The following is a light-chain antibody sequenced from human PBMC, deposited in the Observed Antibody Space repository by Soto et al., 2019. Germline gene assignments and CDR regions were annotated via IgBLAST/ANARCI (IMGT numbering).Light chain of an antibody. Sequence: QSVLTQPPSVSGVPGQRVTISCTGSSSNIGAGYDVHWYQQLPGTAPKLLIYGNSNRPSGVPDRFSGSKSGTSASLAITGLQAEDEADYYCQSHDSSLSGSYVFGTGTKVTVL. CDR3: QSHDSSLSGSYV. CDR2: GNS. V-gene: IGLV1-40*01. J-gene: IGLJ1*01. CDR1: SSNIGAGYD.